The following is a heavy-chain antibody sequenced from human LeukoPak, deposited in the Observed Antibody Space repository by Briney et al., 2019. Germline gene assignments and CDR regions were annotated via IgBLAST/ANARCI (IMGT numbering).Heavy chain of an antibody. D-gene: IGHD6-13*01. Sequence: SQTLSLTCAISGDSVSSHSAAWNWTRQSPSRGLEWLGRTYYRSKWYNDYAVSVKSRVIINPDTSKNQFSLQLNSVTPEDTAVYYCARESNIVAAGPFDFWGQGTLVTVSS. CDR3: ARESNIVAAGPFDF. CDR1: GDSVSSHSAA. CDR2: TYYRSKWYN. V-gene: IGHV6-1*01. J-gene: IGHJ4*02.